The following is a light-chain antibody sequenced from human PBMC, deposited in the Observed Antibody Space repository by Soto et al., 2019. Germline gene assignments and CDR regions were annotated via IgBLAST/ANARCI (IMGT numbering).Light chain of an antibody. CDR2: DAS. Sequence: EIVLTQSPATLSLSPGERATLSCRASQSVSSYLAWYQQKPGQAPRLLIYDASNRATGIPARFSGSGSGTDFNFTISSLEPEDFAVDYCQQRSNWPPGCTSGQGTKLDIK. CDR3: QQRSNWPPGCT. V-gene: IGKV3-11*01. J-gene: IGKJ2*01. CDR1: QSVSSY.